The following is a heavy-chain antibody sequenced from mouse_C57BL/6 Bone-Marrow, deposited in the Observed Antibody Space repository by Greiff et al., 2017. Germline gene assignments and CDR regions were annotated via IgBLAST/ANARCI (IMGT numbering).Heavy chain of an antibody. D-gene: IGHD1-3*01. CDR2: IDPENGDT. CDR1: GFNFTDDY. Sequence: EVQLKQSGAELVRPGASVKLSCTASGFNFTDDYMHWVKQRPEQGLEWIGWIDPENGDTEYASKFQGKATITADTSSNTAYLQLSSLTSEDTAVYYCTTGVYCWYLDVEGTGTTGTVSS. CDR3: TTGVYCWYLDV. V-gene: IGHV14-4*01. J-gene: IGHJ1*03.